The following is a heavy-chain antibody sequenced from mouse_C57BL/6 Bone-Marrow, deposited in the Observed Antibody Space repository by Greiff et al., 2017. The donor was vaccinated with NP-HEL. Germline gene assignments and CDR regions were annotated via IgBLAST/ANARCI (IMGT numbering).Heavy chain of an antibody. J-gene: IGHJ2*01. V-gene: IGHV14-1*01. CDR3: TLITTVVAFDY. Sequence: VQLKESGAELVRPGASVKLSCTASGFNIKDYYMHWVKQRPEQGLEWIGRIYPADGDTEYAPKFQGKATMTADTSSNTAYLQLSSLTSEDTAVYYCTLITTVVAFDYWGQGTTLTVSS. D-gene: IGHD1-1*01. CDR1: GFNIKDYY. CDR2: IYPADGDT.